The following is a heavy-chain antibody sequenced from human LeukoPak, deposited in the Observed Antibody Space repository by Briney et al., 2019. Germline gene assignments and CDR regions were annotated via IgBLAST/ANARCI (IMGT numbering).Heavy chain of an antibody. D-gene: IGHD3-10*01. V-gene: IGHV3-7*01. CDR1: GLPFSSYW. CDR2: IKQDESEK. J-gene: IGHJ5*01. Sequence: GGSLRLSCAASGLPFSSYWMSWVRQAPGKGLEWVANIKQDESEKYYVDSVKGRFTISRDNAKNSLYLQMNSLRAEDTAVYYCARVCRCAGFGEGANWYDSWGQGTLVTVSS. CDR3: ARVCRCAGFGEGANWYDS.